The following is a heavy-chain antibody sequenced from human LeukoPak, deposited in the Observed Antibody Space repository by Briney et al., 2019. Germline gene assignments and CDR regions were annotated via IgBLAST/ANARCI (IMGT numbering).Heavy chain of an antibody. CDR3: AKDLIVGATTPLGY. V-gene: IGHV3-30*18. Sequence: PGGSLRLSCAASGFTFSNYGMHWVRQAPVKGLEWVALVSYDGTIENYADSVKGRFTISRDNSKNTLSLQMNSLRAEDTAVYYCAKDLIVGATTPLGYWGQGTLVTVSS. CDR1: GFTFSNYG. J-gene: IGHJ4*02. CDR2: VSYDGTIE. D-gene: IGHD1-26*01.